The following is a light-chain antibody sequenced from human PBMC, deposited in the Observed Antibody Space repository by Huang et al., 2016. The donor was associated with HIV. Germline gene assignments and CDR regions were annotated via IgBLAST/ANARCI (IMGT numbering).Light chain of an antibody. Sequence: DIQMTQSPSTLSASVGDRVTITCRASQSIGTWLAWYRQRPGQAHNLLIYKASSLESGVPSRFSGSGSGTEFTLTINSLQPDDFATYYCQHYNSYLYTFGQGTKLEIK. CDR2: KAS. CDR1: QSIGTW. V-gene: IGKV1-5*03. J-gene: IGKJ2*01. CDR3: QHYNSYLYT.